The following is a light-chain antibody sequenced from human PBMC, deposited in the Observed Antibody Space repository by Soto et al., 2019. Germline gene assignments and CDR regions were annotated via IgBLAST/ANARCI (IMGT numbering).Light chain of an antibody. Sequence: EIFLAPSPCSLSLSLVAGATLCRQVSQNVDTKYLAWYQFKPGQAPRIIIFGASGRATGIPDRFSGSGSGTDFTLTISRLEPEDFAVYYCQQYGSLSWTFGQGTKVDIK. CDR2: GAS. CDR1: QNVDTKY. V-gene: IGKV3-20*01. CDR3: QQYGSLSWT. J-gene: IGKJ1*01.